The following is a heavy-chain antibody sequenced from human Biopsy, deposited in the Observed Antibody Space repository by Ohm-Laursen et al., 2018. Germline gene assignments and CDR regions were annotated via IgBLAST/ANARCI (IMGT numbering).Heavy chain of an antibody. J-gene: IGHJ4*02. V-gene: IGHV3-11*01. Sequence: SLRLSCTASGFPVSDYYMSWIRQAPGTGLEWVSDINSSGSTKYHAESVKGGFTISRDNAKNSVHLQMNSLTGKDAAVYYYARAVGIAAAPIDYWGQGTLVTVSS. CDR1: GFPVSDYY. CDR3: ARAVGIAAAPIDY. D-gene: IGHD2-15*01. CDR2: INSSGSTK.